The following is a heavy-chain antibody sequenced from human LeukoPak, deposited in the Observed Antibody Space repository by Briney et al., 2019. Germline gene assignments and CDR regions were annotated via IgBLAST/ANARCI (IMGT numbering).Heavy chain of an antibody. CDR2: IRQDGNEK. CDR3: ARVQNGDYVGY. CDR1: GFIFSSYW. J-gene: IGHJ4*02. V-gene: IGHV3-7*01. Sequence: GGSLRLSCAASGFIFSSYWMSWVRQAPGKGLGWVANIRQDGNEKYYVDSVKGRFTISRDNAKNSLYLQMNSLRAEDSAVYYCARVQNGDYVGYWGQGTLVTVSS. D-gene: IGHD4-17*01.